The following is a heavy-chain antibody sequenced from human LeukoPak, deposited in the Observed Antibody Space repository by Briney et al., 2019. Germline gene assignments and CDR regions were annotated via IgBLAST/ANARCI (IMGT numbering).Heavy chain of an antibody. Sequence: PSETLSLTCTVSGDSINTNYWSWIRQPPGRGLEWVASIDNTGNTNYNPSLKGRVTISLDTSKKKFSLKLSSVTAADTAVYYCAIDVDRAIIWSWGQGSLVTVSS. D-gene: IGHD2-21*01. CDR3: AIDVDRAIIWS. CDR1: GDSINTNY. J-gene: IGHJ5*02. CDR2: IDNTGNT. V-gene: IGHV4-59*01.